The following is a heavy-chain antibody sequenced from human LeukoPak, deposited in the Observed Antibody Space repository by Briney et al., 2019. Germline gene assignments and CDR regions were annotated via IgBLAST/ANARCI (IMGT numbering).Heavy chain of an antibody. CDR1: GGSISSYY. CDR3: ATTPTYYYDAFGI. D-gene: IGHD3-10*01. J-gene: IGHJ3*02. Sequence: SETLSLTCTVSGGSISSYYWSWIRQPPGKGLEWIGYIYYTGSTNYNPSLKSRVTISVDTSKNQFSLKLSSVTAADTAVYYCATTPTYYYDAFGIWGQGTMVTVSS. V-gene: IGHV4-59*01. CDR2: IYYTGST.